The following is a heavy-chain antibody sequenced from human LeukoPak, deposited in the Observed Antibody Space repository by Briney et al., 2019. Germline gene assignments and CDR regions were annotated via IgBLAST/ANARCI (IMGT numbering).Heavy chain of an antibody. Sequence: GGSLRLSCVASGTTVSSSYMSWVRQTPGEGLEWVSGIYSDATTYYADSVKCRFTISRDNAKNTVYLQMNSLRAEDTSVYYCARDRRDGNCLGYWGQGTQVTVSS. CDR2: IYSDATT. D-gene: IGHD5-24*01. CDR1: GTTVSSSY. J-gene: IGHJ4*02. V-gene: IGHV3-66*01. CDR3: ARDRRDGNCLGY.